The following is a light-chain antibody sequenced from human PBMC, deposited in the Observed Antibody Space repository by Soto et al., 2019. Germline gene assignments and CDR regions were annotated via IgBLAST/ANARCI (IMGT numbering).Light chain of an antibody. CDR3: QQYGSSSLT. CDR1: QSVSSSY. J-gene: IGKJ4*01. Sequence: EIVLTQSPGTLSLSPGERATLSCRASQSVSSSYLAWYQQKPGQAPRLLIYGASSRATGIPDRFSGSGSGTDFTLTIRRLQPEDFAVSYCQQYGSSSLTFGGGTQVEIK. CDR2: GAS. V-gene: IGKV3-20*01.